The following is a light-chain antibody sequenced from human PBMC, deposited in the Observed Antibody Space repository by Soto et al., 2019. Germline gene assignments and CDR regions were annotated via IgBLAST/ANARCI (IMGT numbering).Light chain of an antibody. CDR3: LKHNLSPPT. CDR1: QAIGND. Sequence: DIQMTQSPSTLSASVGDRVTITCRASQAIGNDLAWYRQKPGRAPKRLMYGSSSLQSGVPSRFSGSGSGPEFTLTISSLQPEDFGTDYFLKHNLSPPTFGQGTKVDFK. J-gene: IGKJ1*01. CDR2: GSS. V-gene: IGKV1-17*01.